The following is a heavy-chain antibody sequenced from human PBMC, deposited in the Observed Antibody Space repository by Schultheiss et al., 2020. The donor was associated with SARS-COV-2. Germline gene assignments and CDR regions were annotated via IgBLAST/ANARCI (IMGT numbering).Heavy chain of an antibody. Sequence: GESLKISCAASGFTFSSYWMHWVRQAPGKGLEWVSSISSSSSYIYYADSVKGRFTISRDNAKNSLYLQMNSLRAEDTAVYYCARGIAAAGADYWGQGTLVTVSS. CDR2: ISSSSSYI. D-gene: IGHD6-13*01. V-gene: IGHV3-21*01. J-gene: IGHJ4*02. CDR3: ARGIAAAGADY. CDR1: GFTFSSYW.